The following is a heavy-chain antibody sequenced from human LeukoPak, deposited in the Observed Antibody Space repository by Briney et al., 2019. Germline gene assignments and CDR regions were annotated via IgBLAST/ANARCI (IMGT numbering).Heavy chain of an antibody. V-gene: IGHV3-9*01. J-gene: IGHJ4*02. CDR2: ISWNSGSI. Sequence: GGSLRLSCAASGFTFDDYAMHWVRHAPGKGLEWVSGISWNSGSIGYADSVKGRFTISRDNAKNSLYLQMNSLRAEDTALYYCAKGAAARPWASFDYWGQGTLVTVSS. D-gene: IGHD6-6*01. CDR3: AKGAAARPWASFDY. CDR1: GFTFDDYA.